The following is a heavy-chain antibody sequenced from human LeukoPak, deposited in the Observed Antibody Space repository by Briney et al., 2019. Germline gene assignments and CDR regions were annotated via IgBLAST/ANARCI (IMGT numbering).Heavy chain of an antibody. Sequence: GGSLRLSCAASGFTFSSYGMHWVRQAPGKGLEWVAVIWYDGSNKYYADSVKGRFTISRDNSKNTLYLQMNSLRAEDTAVYYCARDGSSGWYWVDYWGQGTLVTISS. J-gene: IGHJ4*02. CDR2: IWYDGSNK. CDR3: ARDGSSGWYWVDY. CDR1: GFTFSSYG. V-gene: IGHV3-33*01. D-gene: IGHD6-19*01.